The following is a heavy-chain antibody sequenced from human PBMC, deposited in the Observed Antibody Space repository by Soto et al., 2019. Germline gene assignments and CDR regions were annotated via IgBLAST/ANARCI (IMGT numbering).Heavy chain of an antibody. J-gene: IGHJ5*02. CDR3: PRGDGGCSGGSFFFDP. D-gene: IGHD2-15*01. CDR1: GFSLTGYW. Sequence: EVQLVESGGGLVQSGGSLRLSCIASGFSLTGYWMSWVRQTPGKGLEWVAKINEDGTKRDYMESVEGRFTISRDNAKNSLSVKRNGLGGDDTVVFYWPRGDGGCSGGSFFFDPGGRGTRVT. V-gene: IGHV3-7*01. CDR2: INEDGTKR.